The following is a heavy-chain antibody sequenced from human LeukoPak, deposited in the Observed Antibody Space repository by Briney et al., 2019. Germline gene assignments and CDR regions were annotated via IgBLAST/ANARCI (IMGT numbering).Heavy chain of an antibody. J-gene: IGHJ5*02. CDR3: ARHRYSGSLYNWFDP. V-gene: IGHV5-51*01. CDR2: IYPGDSDT. CDR1: GYSFTTYW. Sequence: GESLKISCKGSGYSFTTYWIGWVRQMPGKGLEWMGIIYPGDSDTRYSPSFQGQVTISADKSISTAYLQWSSLKASDTAIYYCARHRYSGSLYNWFDPWGQGTLVTFSS. D-gene: IGHD1-26*01.